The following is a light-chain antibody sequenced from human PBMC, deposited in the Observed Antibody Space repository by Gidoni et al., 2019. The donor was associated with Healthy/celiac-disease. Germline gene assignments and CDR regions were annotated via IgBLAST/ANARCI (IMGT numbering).Light chain of an antibody. CDR1: QSISSW. V-gene: IGKV1-5*03. Sequence: DIQMTQSPSTLSASIGDRVTITCRASQSISSWLAWYQQKPGKAPKLLIYKASSLESGVPSRFSGSGSGTEFTLTISSLQPDDFATYYCQQYNSYPYTFGQGTKLEIK. J-gene: IGKJ2*01. CDR3: QQYNSYPYT. CDR2: KAS.